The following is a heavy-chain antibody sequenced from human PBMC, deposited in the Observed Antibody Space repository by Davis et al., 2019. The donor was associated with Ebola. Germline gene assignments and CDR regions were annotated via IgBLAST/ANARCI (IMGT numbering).Heavy chain of an antibody. CDR1: GYTFTNYG. J-gene: IGHJ6*02. CDR3: ARDTYYDILTQSYYYGMDV. V-gene: IGHV1-18*01. Sequence: ASVKVSCKASGYTFTNYGISWVRQAPGQGLEWMGWISAYNGNTNYAQKLQGRVTMTTDTSTSTAYMELRSLRSDDTAVYYCARDTYYDILTQSYYYGMDVWGQGTTVTVSS. CDR2: ISAYNGNT. D-gene: IGHD3-9*01.